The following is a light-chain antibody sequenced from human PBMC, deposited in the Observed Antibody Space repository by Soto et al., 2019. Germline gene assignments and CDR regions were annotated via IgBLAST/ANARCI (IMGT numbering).Light chain of an antibody. V-gene: IGLV1-44*01. Sequence: QSVLTQPPSASGTPGQRVTISCSVSSSNIGSNTVNWYQQLPGTAPKLLIYSNNQRPSGVPDRFSGSKSGTSASLAISGLQSEDEADYYCAAWDDSLNGPNVVFGGGTKLTVL. CDR3: AAWDDSLNGPNVV. CDR2: SNN. CDR1: SSNIGSNT. J-gene: IGLJ2*01.